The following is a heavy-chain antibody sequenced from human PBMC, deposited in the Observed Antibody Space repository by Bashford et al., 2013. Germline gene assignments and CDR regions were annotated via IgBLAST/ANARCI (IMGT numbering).Heavy chain of an antibody. V-gene: IGHV1-58*01. CDR3: AADDYHSDADYNY. D-gene: IGHD3-22*01. J-gene: IGHJ4*02. CDR2: IVVGSGNT. Sequence: SVKVSCKTSGFTFSGSAVQWVRQARGERLEWIGWIVVGSGNTNYAQKFQERVTITSDMSTSTVYMELSSLVSEDTAVYYCAADDYHSDADYNYWGQGTLVTVSS. CDR1: GFTFSGSA.